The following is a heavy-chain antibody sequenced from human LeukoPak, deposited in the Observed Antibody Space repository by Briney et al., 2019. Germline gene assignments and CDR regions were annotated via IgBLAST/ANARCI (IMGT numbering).Heavy chain of an antibody. CDR3: ARDRGIAARPFDY. D-gene: IGHD6-6*01. Sequence: SETLSLTCTVSGGSISSGGYYWSWIRQHPGKGLEWIGEINHSGSTNYNPSLKSRVTISVDTSKNQFSLKLSSVTAADTAVYYCARDRGIAARPFDYWGQGTLVTVSS. V-gene: IGHV4-31*03. CDR1: GGSISSGGYY. CDR2: INHSGST. J-gene: IGHJ4*02.